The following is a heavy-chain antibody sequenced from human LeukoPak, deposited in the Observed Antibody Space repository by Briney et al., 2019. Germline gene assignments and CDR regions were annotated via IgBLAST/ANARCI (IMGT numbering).Heavy chain of an antibody. CDR3: ARGIAVAGTRDAFDI. V-gene: IGHV3-21*01. CDR2: ISSSSSYI. J-gene: IGHJ3*02. CDR1: GFIFSSYS. D-gene: IGHD6-19*01. Sequence: GGSLRLSCAASGFIFSSYSMNWVRQAPGKGLEWVSSISSSSSYIYYADSVKGRFTISRDNAKNSLYLQMNSLRAEDTAVYYCARGIAVAGTRDAFDIWGQGTMVTVSS.